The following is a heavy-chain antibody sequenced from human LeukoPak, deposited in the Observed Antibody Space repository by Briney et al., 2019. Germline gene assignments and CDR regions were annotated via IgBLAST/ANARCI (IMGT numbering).Heavy chain of an antibody. Sequence: GGSLRLSCVASGFTFSSYWMHWVRQAPGKGLVWVSRIESDGSSTIYADSVKGRFTISRDNAKNTLSLQMSSLRAEDTAVYYCARGFGSGSSLPFDYWGQGTLVTVSS. CDR1: GFTFSSYW. V-gene: IGHV3-74*01. CDR2: IESDGSST. J-gene: IGHJ4*02. D-gene: IGHD3-10*01. CDR3: ARGFGSGSSLPFDY.